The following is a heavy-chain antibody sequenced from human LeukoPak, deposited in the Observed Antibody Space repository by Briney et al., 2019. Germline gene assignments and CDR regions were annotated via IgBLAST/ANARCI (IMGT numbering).Heavy chain of an antibody. Sequence: GGSLRLSCAASGFTFDDYTMHWVRQAPGKGLEWVSLITWDGDNTYYADSVKGRFIISRDNSKNSLYLQMNSLRTEDTALYYCAKDSGSIAVAGIFDYWGQGTLVTVSS. CDR1: GFTFDDYT. V-gene: IGHV3-43*01. D-gene: IGHD6-19*01. CDR2: ITWDGDNT. CDR3: AKDSGSIAVAGIFDY. J-gene: IGHJ4*02.